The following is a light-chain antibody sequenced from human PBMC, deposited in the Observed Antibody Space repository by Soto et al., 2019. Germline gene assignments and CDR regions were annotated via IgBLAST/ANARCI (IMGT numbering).Light chain of an antibody. V-gene: IGLV2-14*01. Sequence: QSALTQPASVSGSPGQSITISCTGTSTDTGAYNYVSWYQQHPGKAPKLLIYEVTNRPSGVSNRFSGSKSGNTASLTISGLQAEDEADYYCSSYTSSSTRVFGGGTKLTVL. CDR3: SSYTSSSTRV. CDR1: STDTGAYNY. J-gene: IGLJ2*01. CDR2: EVT.